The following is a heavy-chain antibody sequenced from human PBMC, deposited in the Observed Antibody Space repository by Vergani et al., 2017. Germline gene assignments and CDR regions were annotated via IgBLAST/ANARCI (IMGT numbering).Heavy chain of an antibody. V-gene: IGHV3-48*01. CDR1: GFTFSSYW. J-gene: IGHJ6*03. Sequence: EVQLVESGGGLVQPGGSLRLSCAASGFTFSSYWMSWVRQAPGKGLEWVSYSSSSSSTIYYADSVKGRFTISRDNAKNSLYLQMNRLRAEDTAVYYCARDCSSTSCYATTYYYYYMDVWGKGTTVTVSS. CDR2: SSSSSSTI. CDR3: ARDCSSTSCYATTYYYYYMDV. D-gene: IGHD2-2*01.